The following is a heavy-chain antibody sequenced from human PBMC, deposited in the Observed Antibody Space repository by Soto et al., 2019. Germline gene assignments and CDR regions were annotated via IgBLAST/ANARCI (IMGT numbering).Heavy chain of an antibody. J-gene: IGHJ5*02. D-gene: IGHD1-1*01. Sequence: QVQLVQSGAEVKKPGASVKVSCKAIGYSFTSHYMHWVRQAPGQGLEWMGTIYPGGVNIGYAQKFKGRVTMTKYTSTSTVYMELNSLTSEDTAVYYCASDQSWHDLVWLFDPWGQGTLVTVSS. CDR3: ASDQSWHDLVWLFDP. CDR1: GYSFTSHY. CDR2: IYPGGVNI. V-gene: IGHV1-46*03.